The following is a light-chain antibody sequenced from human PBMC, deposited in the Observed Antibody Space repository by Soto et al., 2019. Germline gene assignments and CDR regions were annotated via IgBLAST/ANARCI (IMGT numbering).Light chain of an antibody. Sequence: EVVLTQSPAIVSLSPGERTTLSSRASQSVLSSLAWYQQKPGQAPWLAGYGTSDRATDIPLRFSGSGSGTDYTLTNSSLEPEDCAVYYCQQRTNWRITFGQGTRLEIK. V-gene: IGKV3-11*01. CDR1: QSVLSS. J-gene: IGKJ5*01. CDR2: GTS. CDR3: QQRTNWRIT.